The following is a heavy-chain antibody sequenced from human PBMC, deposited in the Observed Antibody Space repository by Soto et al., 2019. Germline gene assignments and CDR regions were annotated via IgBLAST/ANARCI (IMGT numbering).Heavy chain of an antibody. CDR3: ARVIVRTSYSDTSGYYFRH. CDR2: INAGNGNT. Sequence: EASVKVSCKASGYTFTSYAMHWVRQAPGQRLEWMGWINAGNGNTKYSQKFQGRVTITRDTSASTAYMELSSLRSEDTAVYYCARVIVRTSYSDTSGYYFRHWGQGTLVTVSS. J-gene: IGHJ4*02. CDR1: GYTFTSYA. D-gene: IGHD3-22*01. V-gene: IGHV1-3*01.